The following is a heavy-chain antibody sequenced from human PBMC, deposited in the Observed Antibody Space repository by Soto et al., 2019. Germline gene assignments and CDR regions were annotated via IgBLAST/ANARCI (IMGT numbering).Heavy chain of an antibody. D-gene: IGHD3-10*01. CDR1: GYSFTSYW. Sequence: GESLKISCKGSGYSFTSYWISWVRQMPGKGLEWMGRIDPSDSDTRYSPSFQGQVTISANKSTSTAYLQWSSLKASDTAMYYCARRGRLGARYYYYGMDVWGQGTTVTVSS. V-gene: IGHV5-51*01. CDR2: IDPSDSDT. CDR3: ARRGRLGARYYYYGMDV. J-gene: IGHJ6*02.